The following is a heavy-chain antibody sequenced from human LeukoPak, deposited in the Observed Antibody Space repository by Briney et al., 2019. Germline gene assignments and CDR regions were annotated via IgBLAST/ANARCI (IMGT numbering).Heavy chain of an antibody. CDR2: ISTSSSYI. CDR3: ARDSDGVAGTTSYFQH. D-gene: IGHD6-19*01. V-gene: IGHV3-21*01. CDR1: GFTFSSCS. J-gene: IGHJ1*01. Sequence: GGSLRLSCAASGFTFSSCSMNWVRQAPGKGLEWVSSISTSSSYIYYADSLEGRFTISRDNAKKSLYLQMNSLRAEDTAVYYCARDSDGVAGTTSYFQHWGQGTLVTVSS.